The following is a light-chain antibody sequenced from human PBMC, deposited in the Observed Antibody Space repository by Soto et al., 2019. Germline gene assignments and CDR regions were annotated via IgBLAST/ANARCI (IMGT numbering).Light chain of an antibody. CDR1: SSNIGSNT. V-gene: IGLV1-44*01. Sequence: QSVLTQPPSASGTPGQRVTISCSGSSSNIGSNTVNWYQQLPGTAPKLLLYSNNQRPSGGPDRFSGSKSGTSASLAISGLQSEDEADYYCAAWDDSLNGVVFGGGTQLTVL. J-gene: IGLJ2*01. CDR2: SNN. CDR3: AAWDDSLNGVV.